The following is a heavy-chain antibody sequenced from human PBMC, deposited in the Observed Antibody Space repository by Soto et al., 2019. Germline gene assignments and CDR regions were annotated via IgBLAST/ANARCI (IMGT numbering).Heavy chain of an antibody. Sequence: EVQLFESGGDLVQPGGALRLACAASGFTFSSYVMTWVRQAPGKGLEWISVISASDGNTYHADSVKGRFSISRDNSKNTLYLQMNSLRAEDTAVYYCARGGLDFWSGYSFDYWGQGTLVTVSS. J-gene: IGHJ4*02. CDR3: ARGGLDFWSGYSFDY. CDR1: GFTFSSYV. CDR2: ISASDGNT. D-gene: IGHD3-3*01. V-gene: IGHV3-23*01.